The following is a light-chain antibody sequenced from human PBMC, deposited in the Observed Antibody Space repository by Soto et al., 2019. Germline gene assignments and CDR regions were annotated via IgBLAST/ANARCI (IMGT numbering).Light chain of an antibody. Sequence: DIQMTQSPSSLSASVGDRVTITCRASQSISSYLNWYQQKPGKAPKLLIYAASSLESGVPSRFSGSGSGTEFTLTISGLQPDDFGTYYCQQYNSFSGTFGQGTKVDIK. J-gene: IGKJ1*01. V-gene: IGKV1-39*01. CDR3: QQYNSFSGT. CDR1: QSISSY. CDR2: AAS.